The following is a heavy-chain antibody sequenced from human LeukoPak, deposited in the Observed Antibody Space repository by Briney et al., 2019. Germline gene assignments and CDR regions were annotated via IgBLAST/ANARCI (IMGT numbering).Heavy chain of an antibody. CDR1: GFTFSNYA. D-gene: IGHD4-17*01. CDR3: AKDPNGDYIGAFDFQR. CDR2: ITGSGGNR. V-gene: IGHV3-23*01. J-gene: IGHJ1*01. Sequence: GGSLRLSCAGSGFTFSNYATIWVRQAPGKGLEWVSAITGSGGNRFYAGSVKGRFTISRDNSRNTLYLQMNSLRGDDTAVYYCAKDPNGDYIGAFDFQRWGQGTQVTVSS.